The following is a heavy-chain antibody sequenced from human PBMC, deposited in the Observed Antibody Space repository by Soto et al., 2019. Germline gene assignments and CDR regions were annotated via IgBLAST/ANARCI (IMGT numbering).Heavy chain of an antibody. CDR2: ISWNSKNI. CDR1: GFTFDGFTFDDYS. Sequence: GGSLRLSCAASGFTFDGFTFDDYSMHWVRQAPGKGLEWVSGISWNSKNIDYADSVKGRFTISRDNAKDSLDLQMDSLRVEDTALYYCAKDINFATPVPLFDSCGQGTQLTVSS. J-gene: IGHJ4*02. CDR3: AKDINFATPVPLFDS. V-gene: IGHV3-9*01. D-gene: IGHD2-15*01.